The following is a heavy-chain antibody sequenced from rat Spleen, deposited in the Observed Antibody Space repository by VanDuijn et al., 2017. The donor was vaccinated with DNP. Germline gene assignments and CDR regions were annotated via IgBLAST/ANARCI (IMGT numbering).Heavy chain of an antibody. Sequence: EVQLVESGGGLVQPGDSLRLSCAASGFIFSDYAMAWVRQSPKMGLEWVATIIYDGSGAFYRVSVTGRFTISRDFAKSTLYLQMDSLRSEDSATYYCTTRGIYGGYDFWGQGVMVTVSS. D-gene: IGHD1-11*01. CDR3: TTRGIYGGYDF. V-gene: IGHV5S10*01. J-gene: IGHJ2*01. CDR2: IIYDGSGA. CDR1: GFIFSDYA.